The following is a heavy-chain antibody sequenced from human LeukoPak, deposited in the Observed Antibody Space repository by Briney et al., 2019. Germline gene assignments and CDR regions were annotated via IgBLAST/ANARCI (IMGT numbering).Heavy chain of an antibody. Sequence: ASVEVSCKASGYTFTGYYMHWVRQAPGQGLEWMGWINPNTGGTNYAQKFQGRVTMTRDTSISTAYMELSRLRSDDTAVYYCASGYCSSPSCYSYWFDPWGQGTLVTVSS. CDR2: INPNTGGT. J-gene: IGHJ5*02. D-gene: IGHD2-2*02. CDR3: ASGYCSSPSCYSYWFDP. CDR1: GYTFTGYY. V-gene: IGHV1-2*02.